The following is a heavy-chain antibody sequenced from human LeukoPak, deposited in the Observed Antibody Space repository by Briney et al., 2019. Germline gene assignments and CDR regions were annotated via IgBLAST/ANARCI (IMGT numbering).Heavy chain of an antibody. J-gene: IGHJ5*02. CDR3: ARTARYDFWSGYPPSAGRIRNWFDP. V-gene: IGHV4-34*01. CDR2: INHSGST. Sequence: SETLSLTCAVYGGSFSGYYWSWIRQPPGKGLEWIGEINHSGSTNYNPSLKSRVTISVDTSKNQFSLKLSSVTAADTAVYCCARTARYDFWSGYPPSAGRIRNWFDPWGQGTLVTVSS. D-gene: IGHD3-3*01. CDR1: GGSFSGYY.